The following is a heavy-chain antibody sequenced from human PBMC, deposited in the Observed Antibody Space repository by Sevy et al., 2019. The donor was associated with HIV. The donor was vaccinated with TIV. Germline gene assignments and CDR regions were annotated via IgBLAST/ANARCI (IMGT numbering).Heavy chain of an antibody. Sequence: GGSLRLSCAASGFTFSSYGMHWVRQAPGKGLEWVAVISYDGSNKYYADSVKGRFTISRDNSKNTLYLQMNSLRAEDTAAYYCAKEGGYSYGFEYWGQGTLVTVSS. D-gene: IGHD5-18*01. J-gene: IGHJ4*02. CDR1: GFTFSSYG. CDR3: AKEGGYSYGFEY. CDR2: ISYDGSNK. V-gene: IGHV3-30*18.